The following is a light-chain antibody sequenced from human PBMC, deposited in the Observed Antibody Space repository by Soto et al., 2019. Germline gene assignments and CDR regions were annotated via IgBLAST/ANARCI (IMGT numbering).Light chain of an antibody. CDR3: NSRTSSHTGV. V-gene: IGLV2-14*01. J-gene: IGLJ3*02. CDR2: EVS. CDR1: SSDVGGYNY. Sequence: QSALTQPASVSGSPGQSITISCTGTSSDVGGYNYVSWFQQHPGTAPKLLIYEVSNRPSGVSNRFSGSKSGNTASLTISGLQAEDEADYYCNSRTSSHTGVFGGGTKLTVL.